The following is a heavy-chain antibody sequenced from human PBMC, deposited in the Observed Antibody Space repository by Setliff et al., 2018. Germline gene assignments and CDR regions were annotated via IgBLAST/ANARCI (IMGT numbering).Heavy chain of an antibody. D-gene: IGHD5-12*01. CDR2: IYYSGST. Sequence: SETLSLTCAVYGGPFSDYYWSWIRQAPGKGLEWIGYIYYSGSTNYNPSLKSRVTISVDTSKNQFSLKLSSVTAADTAVYYCARVDGDGYKERYFDYWGQGTLVTVSS. CDR3: ARVDGDGYKERYFDY. J-gene: IGHJ4*02. CDR1: GGPFSDYY. V-gene: IGHV4-59*01.